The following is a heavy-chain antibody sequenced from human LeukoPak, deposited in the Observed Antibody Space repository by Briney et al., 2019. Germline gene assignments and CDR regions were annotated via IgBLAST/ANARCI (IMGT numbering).Heavy chain of an antibody. CDR3: ARDTWDIVVVPAAI. D-gene: IGHD2-2*01. J-gene: IGHJ4*02. CDR1: GGSISSSNW. V-gene: IGHV4-4*02. CDR2: IYHSGST. Sequence: SGTLSLTCAVSGGSISSSNWWSWVRQPPGKGLEWIGEIYHSGSTNYNPSLKSRVTISVDKSENQFSLKLSSVTAADTAVYYCARDTWDIVVVPAAIWGQGTLVTVSS.